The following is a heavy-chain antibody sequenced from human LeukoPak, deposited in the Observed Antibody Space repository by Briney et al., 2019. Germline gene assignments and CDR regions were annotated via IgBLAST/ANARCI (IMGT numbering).Heavy chain of an antibody. CDR2: IWYDGSNK. CDR3: ARDLAAYCGGDCSPAY. D-gene: IGHD2-21*02. Sequence: PGRSLRLFCAASGFTFSSYGMHWVRQAPGKGLEWVAVIWYDGSNKYYADSVKGRFTISRDNSKNTLYLQMNSLRAEDTAVYYCARDLAAYCGGDCSPAYWGQGTLVTVSS. V-gene: IGHV3-33*01. CDR1: GFTFSSYG. J-gene: IGHJ4*02.